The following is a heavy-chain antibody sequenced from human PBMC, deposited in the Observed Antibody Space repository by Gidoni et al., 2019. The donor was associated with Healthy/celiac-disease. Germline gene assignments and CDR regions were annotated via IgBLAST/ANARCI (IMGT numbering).Heavy chain of an antibody. CDR2: ISGSGGST. J-gene: IGHJ6*03. CDR3: AKSYCSSTSCYPYYYYYMDV. CDR1: GFTFSSYA. Sequence: EVQLLESGGGLVQPGGSLRLYCEASGFTFSSYALTWVRPAQGKGLEWVSAISGSGGSTYYADYVKGRFTISRDNSKNTLYLQMNSLRAEDTAVYYCAKSYCSSTSCYPYYYYYMDVWGKGTTVTVSS. D-gene: IGHD2-2*01. V-gene: IGHV3-23*01.